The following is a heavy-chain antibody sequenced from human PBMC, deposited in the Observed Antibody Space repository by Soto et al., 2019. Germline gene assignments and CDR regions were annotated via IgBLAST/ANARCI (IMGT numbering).Heavy chain of an antibody. CDR2: IYYSGTT. CDR1: GGSIRSGDYY. J-gene: IGHJ4*02. CDR3: ARGYYDSSGYYVGSPIFDY. D-gene: IGHD3-22*01. Sequence: ASETLSLTCTVSGGSIRSGDYYWSWIRQPPGKGLEWIGYIYYSGTTYYNPSLKSRVSISIDTPKNQFSLKLSSVTAADTAVYYCARGYYDSSGYYVGSPIFDYWGQGTLVTVSS. V-gene: IGHV4-30-4*01.